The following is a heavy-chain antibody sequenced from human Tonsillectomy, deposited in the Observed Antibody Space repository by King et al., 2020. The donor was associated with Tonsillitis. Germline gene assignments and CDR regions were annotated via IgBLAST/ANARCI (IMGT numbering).Heavy chain of an antibody. J-gene: IGHJ4*02. CDR3: ARHVYGDYGSLDY. CDR1: SGSISSSSYY. CDR2: TYYSGST. V-gene: IGHV4-39*07. Sequence: LQLQESGPGLVKPSETLSLTCTVSSGSISSSSYYWGWIRQPPGKGLEWIGTTYYSGSTYYNPSLKSRVTISVDTSKNHFSLKLSSVTAADTAVYYCARHVYGDYGSLDYWGQGTLVTVSS. D-gene: IGHD4-17*01.